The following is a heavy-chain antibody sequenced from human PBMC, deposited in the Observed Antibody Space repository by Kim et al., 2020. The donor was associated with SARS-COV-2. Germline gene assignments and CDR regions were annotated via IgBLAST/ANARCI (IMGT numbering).Heavy chain of an antibody. V-gene: IGHV4-39*01. CDR2: IYYSGAT. J-gene: IGHJ4*02. CDR1: GGSISNRIYY. D-gene: IGHD6-13*01. CDR3: ATQISSSSNFDY. Sequence: SETLSLTCTVSGGSISNRIYYWGWIRQPPGKGLEYIGSIYYSGATYYNPSLKSRVTISVDTSKNHFSLKLSSVTAADTAVYYCATQISSSSNFDYWGRGTLVTVSS.